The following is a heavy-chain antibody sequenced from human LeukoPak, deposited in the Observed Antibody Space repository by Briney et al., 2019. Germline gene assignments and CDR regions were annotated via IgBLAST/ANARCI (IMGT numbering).Heavy chain of an antibody. D-gene: IGHD2-15*01. CDR3: ATDHLPRYYSGGSCKTDAFDI. CDR1: GYTLTELS. Sequence: ASVKVSCKVSGYTLTELSMHWVRQAPGKGLEWMGGFDPEDGETIYAQKFQGRVTMTEDTSTDTAYMELSSLRSEDTAVYYCATDHLPRYYSGGSCKTDAFDIWGQGTMVTVSS. J-gene: IGHJ3*02. V-gene: IGHV1-24*01. CDR2: FDPEDGET.